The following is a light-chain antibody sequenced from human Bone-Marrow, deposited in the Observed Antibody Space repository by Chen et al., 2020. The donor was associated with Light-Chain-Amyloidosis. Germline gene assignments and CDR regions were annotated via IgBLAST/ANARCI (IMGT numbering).Light chain of an antibody. Sequence: EIVLTQSPGTLSLSPGEGANLSRRASQTISSNYLTWYQQKFGQAPRLLIYGSSSRATGIPDRVSGSGSGTDFTLTINRLEPEECALYYCQQYGTSPLTCGGGTKVEI. J-gene: IGKJ4*01. CDR3: QQYGTSPLT. CDR2: GSS. CDR1: QTISSNY. V-gene: IGKV3-20*01.